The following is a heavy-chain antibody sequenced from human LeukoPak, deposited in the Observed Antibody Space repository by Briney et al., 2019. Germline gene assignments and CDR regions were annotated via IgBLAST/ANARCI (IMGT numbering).Heavy chain of an antibody. CDR1: GFTFSSYS. CDR3: AREPTTVTTFYFDY. CDR2: ISSSSSTI. D-gene: IGHD4-17*01. V-gene: IGHV3-48*04. Sequence: PGGSLRLSCAASGFTFSSYSMNWVRQAPGKGLEWVSYISSSSSTIYYADSVKGRFTISRDNAKNSLYLQMNSLRAEDTAVYYCAREPTTVTTFYFDYWGQGTLVTVSS. J-gene: IGHJ4*02.